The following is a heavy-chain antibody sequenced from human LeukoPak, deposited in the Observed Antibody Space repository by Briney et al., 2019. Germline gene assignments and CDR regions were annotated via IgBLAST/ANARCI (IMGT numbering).Heavy chain of an antibody. D-gene: IGHD6-19*01. CDR3: TTRGIAVSGLGY. V-gene: IGHV3-15*01. Sequence: GGSLRLSCAASGFIFNTAGMYWVPQTPGEGREWLGRIKSKTDDGTAEYAAHVKGRFIISRDDSKNMLSLEMRSLRTEDTGVYYCTTRGIAVSGLGYWGRGTLVVVSS. CDR1: GFIFNTAG. CDR2: IKSKTDDGTA. J-gene: IGHJ4*02.